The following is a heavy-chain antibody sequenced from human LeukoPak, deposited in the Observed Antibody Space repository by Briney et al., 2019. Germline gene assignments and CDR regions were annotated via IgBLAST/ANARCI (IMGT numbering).Heavy chain of an antibody. D-gene: IGHD3-3*01. CDR3: AKDYYDFWSGGYYYYYGMDV. V-gene: IGHV3-30*18. CDR1: GFTFSSYV. Sequence: GGSLRLSCAASGFTFSSYVVHWVRQAPGKGLEWVAVISYDGGNKYYADSVKGRFTISRDNSKNTLYLQMNSLRSDDTAVYYCAKDYYDFWSGGYYYYYGMDVWGQGTTVAVSS. CDR2: ISYDGGNK. J-gene: IGHJ6*02.